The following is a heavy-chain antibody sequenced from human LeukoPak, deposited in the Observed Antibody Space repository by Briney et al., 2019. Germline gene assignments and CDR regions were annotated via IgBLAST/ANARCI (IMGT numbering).Heavy chain of an antibody. J-gene: IGHJ1*01. CDR1: GYTFNSYY. CDR2: INPSVGST. Sequence: GASVKVSCKASGYTFNSYYMQWVRQAPGQGLEWMGIINPSVGSTSYAQKFQGKVTITTDTSPSTVYMELGSLRSEDPAVYYCSRALNRKYYYDSRGSPQTGIQHWGQGTLVTVSS. CDR3: SRALNRKYYYDSRGSPQTGIQH. D-gene: IGHD3-22*01. V-gene: IGHV1-46*02.